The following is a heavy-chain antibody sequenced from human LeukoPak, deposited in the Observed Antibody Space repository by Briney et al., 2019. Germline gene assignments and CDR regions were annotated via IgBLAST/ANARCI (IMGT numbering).Heavy chain of an antibody. CDR1: GGSISSGDYY. D-gene: IGHD2-21*02. CDR2: IYYSGST. CDR3: ARVRGVTDWFDP. V-gene: IGHV4-30-4*08. J-gene: IGHJ5*02. Sequence: PSETLSLTCTVSGGSISSGDYYWSWIRQPPGKGLEWIGYIYYSGSTYYNPSLKSRVTISVDTSKNQLSLKLSSATAADTAVYYCARVRGVTDWFDPWGQGTLVTVSS.